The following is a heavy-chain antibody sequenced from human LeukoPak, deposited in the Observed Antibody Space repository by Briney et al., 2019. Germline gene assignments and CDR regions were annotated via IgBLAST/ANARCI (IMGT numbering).Heavy chain of an antibody. CDR2: IYYRGCT. CDR3: ARSGKRITIFGVVRVNWFDP. D-gene: IGHD3-3*01. J-gene: IGHJ5*02. CDR1: GGSISSYY. V-gene: IGHV4-59*01. Sequence: SETLSLTCTVSGGSISSYYWSWIRQPPGKGREWIGYIYYRGCTNYNPSLKSRVTISVDTSKNQFYLTVSSVTAADTAVYYCARSGKRITIFGVVRVNWFDPWGQGTLVTVSS.